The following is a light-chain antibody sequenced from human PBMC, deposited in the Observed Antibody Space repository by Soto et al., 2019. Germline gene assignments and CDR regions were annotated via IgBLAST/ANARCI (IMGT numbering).Light chain of an antibody. J-gene: IGKJ1*01. Sequence: DIQMTQSPSSLSASLGDRVSITCRASQSITRFLNWYQQRPGTAPKLLIYDASTLENGVPSRFSGSGSGTEFTLTISSLQPDDSATYYCQQYSYYRTFGQGTKVDIK. CDR3: QQYSYYRT. CDR2: DAS. V-gene: IGKV1-5*01. CDR1: QSITRF.